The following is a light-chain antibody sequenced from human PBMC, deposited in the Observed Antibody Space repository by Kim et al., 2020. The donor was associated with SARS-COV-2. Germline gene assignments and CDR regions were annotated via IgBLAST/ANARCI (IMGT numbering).Light chain of an antibody. CDR1: SGSIDSNY. CDR2: DDD. Sequence: NFMLTQPHSVSESPGKTVTISCTRSSGSIDSNYVQWFQQRPGSAPTTVIYDDDQRPSGVPDRFSGSIDSSSNSASLTVSGLRTEDEAEYYCQSYDSNNHWVFGGGTQLTVL. J-gene: IGLJ3*02. V-gene: IGLV6-57*03. CDR3: QSYDSNNHWV.